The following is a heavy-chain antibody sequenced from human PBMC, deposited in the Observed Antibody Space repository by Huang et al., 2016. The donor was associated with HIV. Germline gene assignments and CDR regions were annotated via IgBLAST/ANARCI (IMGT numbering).Heavy chain of an antibody. D-gene: IGHD3-10*01. V-gene: IGHV1-3*04. CDR1: GYNFNTYG. J-gene: IGHJ3*02. CDR3: ARVLWFGATLDGFDI. Sequence: QVNLVQSGAEVKEPGASVKVSCTASGYNFNTYGVHWVRQAPGQRLEWMGWINTGKGNTKYSQNFQGRLTITRDTFATTVYMDLNSLTSEDTAVYYCARVLWFGATLDGFDIWGQGTTVTVSS. CDR2: INTGKGNT.